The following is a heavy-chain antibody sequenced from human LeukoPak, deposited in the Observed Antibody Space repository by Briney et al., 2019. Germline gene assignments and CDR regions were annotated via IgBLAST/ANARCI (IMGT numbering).Heavy chain of an antibody. D-gene: IGHD4-23*01. CDR1: GFSFSTYG. Sequence: PGGTLRPSCAGSGFSFSTYGMTWVRQAPGKGLEWVSSVSSSGETTYYADSVKGRFTISRDNSKSTLYLQMNSLRAEDTAVYYCAKRWLWGQGTLVTVSS. CDR3: AKRWL. J-gene: IGHJ4*02. CDR2: VSSSGETT. V-gene: IGHV3-23*01.